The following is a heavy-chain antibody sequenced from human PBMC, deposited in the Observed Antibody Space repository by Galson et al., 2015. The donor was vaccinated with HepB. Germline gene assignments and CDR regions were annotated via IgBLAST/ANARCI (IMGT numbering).Heavy chain of an antibody. D-gene: IGHD3-3*01. J-gene: IGHJ5*02. CDR3: ARGYDFWSRLDP. Sequence: TLSLTCTVSGGSISSGDYYWSWIRQPPGKGLEWIGYIYYSGSTYYNPSLKSRVTISVDTSKNQFSLKLSSVTAADTAVYYCARGYDFWSRLDPWGQGTLVTVSS. V-gene: IGHV4-30-4*01. CDR2: IYYSGST. CDR1: GGSISSGDYY.